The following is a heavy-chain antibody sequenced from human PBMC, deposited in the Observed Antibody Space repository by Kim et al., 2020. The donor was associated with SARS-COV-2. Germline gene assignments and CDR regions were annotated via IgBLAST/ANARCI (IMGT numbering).Heavy chain of an antibody. J-gene: IGHJ4*02. V-gene: IGHV3-11*01. CDR2: ISNSGFTT. CDR1: GFHFSDYY. CDR3: ARVGSTVAAGSIDY. Sequence: GGSLRLSCAASGFHFSDYYMSGIRQAPGKGLEWVSYISNSGFTTHYADSVKGRFTISRDNTKNSLYLQMNSLRAEDTAVYYCARVGSTVAAGSIDYWGQGTLVTVSS. D-gene: IGHD6-13*01.